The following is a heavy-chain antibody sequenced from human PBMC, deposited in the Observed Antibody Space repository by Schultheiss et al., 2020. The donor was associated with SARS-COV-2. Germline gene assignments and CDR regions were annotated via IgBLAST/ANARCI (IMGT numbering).Heavy chain of an antibody. CDR1: GFTFDHYA. CDR2: ISWNSGSI. D-gene: IGHD5-24*01. CDR3: ARSRAQYGMDV. J-gene: IGHJ6*02. Sequence: GGSLRLSCAASGFTFDHYAMHWVRQAPGKGLEWVSGISWNSGSIGYADSVKGRFTISRDNSKNTLYLQMNSLRAEDTAVYYCARSRAQYGMDVWGQGTTVTVSS. V-gene: IGHV3-9*01.